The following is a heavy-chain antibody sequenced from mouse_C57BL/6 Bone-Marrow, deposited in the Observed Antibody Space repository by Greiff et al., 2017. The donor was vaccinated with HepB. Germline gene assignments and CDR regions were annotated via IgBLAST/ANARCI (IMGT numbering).Heavy chain of an antibody. J-gene: IGHJ2*01. D-gene: IGHD1-1*01. Sequence: EVKVEESGGGLVQPGGSMKLSCVASGFTFRNYWMNWVRQSPEKGLEWVAQIRLKSDNYATHYAESVKGRFTISRDDSKSSVYLQMNNLRAEDTGIYYCTLITTVVAFEYWGQGTTLTVSS. CDR3: TLITTVVAFEY. CDR1: GFTFRNYW. CDR2: IRLKSDNYAT. V-gene: IGHV6-3*01.